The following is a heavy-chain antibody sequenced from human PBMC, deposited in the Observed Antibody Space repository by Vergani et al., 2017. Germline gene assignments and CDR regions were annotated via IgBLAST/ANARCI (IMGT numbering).Heavy chain of an antibody. Sequence: QMQLQESGPGLVKASQTLSLTCTVSGDSIISRSYYWGWIRQPPGKGLEWIGSIYNSGNGDSSSSLKSRVTISADTSKNQFSLRLTSVTAADTAVYYCARGKYYSDSTSHFRGRYFDVWGRGTLVAVRS. J-gene: IGHJ2*01. CDR3: ARGKYYSDSTSHFRGRYFDV. CDR1: GDSIISRSYY. D-gene: IGHD3-16*01. CDR2: IYNSGNG. V-gene: IGHV4-39*01.